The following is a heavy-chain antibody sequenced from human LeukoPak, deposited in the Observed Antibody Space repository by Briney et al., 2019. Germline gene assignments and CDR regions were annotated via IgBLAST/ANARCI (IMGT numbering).Heavy chain of an antibody. CDR3: AREGTTVTHDDAFDI. Sequence: SETLSLTCTDSGGSISSYYWSSIRQPPGKGLDWIGYIYYSGSTNYNPSLKSRVTISVDTSKNQFSLKLSSVTAADTAVYYCAREGTTVTHDDAFDIWGQGTMVTVSS. CDR2: IYYSGST. V-gene: IGHV4-59*01. D-gene: IGHD4-17*01. J-gene: IGHJ3*02. CDR1: GGSISSYY.